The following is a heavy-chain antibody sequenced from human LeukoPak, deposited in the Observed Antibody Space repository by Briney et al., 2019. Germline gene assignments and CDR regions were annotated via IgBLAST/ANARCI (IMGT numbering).Heavy chain of an antibody. J-gene: IGHJ4*02. CDR3: ARDNPYCSGGSCYEMWDY. CDR2: IYTGGNT. CDR1: GFTVSSNY. V-gene: IGHV3-66*02. Sequence: PGGSLRLSCAASGFTVSSNYMSWVRQAPGKGLEWVSVIYTGGNTYYADSVRGRFTISRDNSKNTLYLQMTSLRTEDTAVYYCARDNPYCSGGSCYEMWDYWGQGTLVTVSS. D-gene: IGHD2-15*01.